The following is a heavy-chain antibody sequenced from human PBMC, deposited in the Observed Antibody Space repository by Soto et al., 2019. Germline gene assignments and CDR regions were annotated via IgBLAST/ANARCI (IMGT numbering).Heavy chain of an antibody. CDR1: GYTFANYD. Sequence: ASVKVSCKASGYTFANYDINWLRQAAGQGLEWMGWMSPSSGDTGYAQKFQGRVTMTRDTSINTAYVELSSLRPEDTALYYCARGVDAGVDYWGQ. J-gene: IGHJ4*02. CDR3: ARGVDAGVDY. CDR2: MSPSSGDT. D-gene: IGHD3-10*01. V-gene: IGHV1-8*01.